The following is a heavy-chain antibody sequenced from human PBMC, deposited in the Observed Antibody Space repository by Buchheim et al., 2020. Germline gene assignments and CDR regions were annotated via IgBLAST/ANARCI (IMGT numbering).Heavy chain of an antibody. J-gene: IGHJ4*02. CDR3: AKGSRGYTNYYFDY. Sequence: EVQLVDSGGGLVQLGESLRLSCAASGFSFSGYAMSWVRQAAGKGREWVSSISGSGATTFNADSVKGRFTISRDNSKNMLYLQMNSLRAEDTAVYFCAKGSRGYTNYYFDYWGQGT. CDR1: GFSFSGYA. V-gene: IGHV3-23*04. CDR2: ISGSGATT. D-gene: IGHD4-11*01.